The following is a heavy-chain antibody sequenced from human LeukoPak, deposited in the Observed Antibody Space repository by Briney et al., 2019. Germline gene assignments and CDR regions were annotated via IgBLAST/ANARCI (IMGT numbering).Heavy chain of an antibody. CDR2: IYTSGST. V-gene: IGHV4-61*02. Sequence: SETLSLTCTVSGGSISSRTYYWSWIRQPAGKGLEWIGRIYTSGSTNYNPSLKSRVTISVDTSKNQFSLKLSSVTAADTAVYYCTRVTGYMTEDYFDYWGQGTLITVSS. J-gene: IGHJ4*02. D-gene: IGHD6-13*01. CDR3: TRVTGYMTEDYFDY. CDR1: GGSISSRTYY.